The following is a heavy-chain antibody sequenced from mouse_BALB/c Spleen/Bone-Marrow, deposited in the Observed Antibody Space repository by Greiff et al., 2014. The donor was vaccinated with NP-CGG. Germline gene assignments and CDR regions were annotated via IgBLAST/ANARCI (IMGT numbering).Heavy chain of an antibody. J-gene: IGHJ2*01. D-gene: IGHD1-1*01. CDR1: GFNIKDTY. CDR3: ASYVYGYYFDY. Sequence: EVQLQQSGAELVKPGASVKLSCTASGFNIKDTYMHWVKQRPEQGLEWIGRIDPANGNTKYDPKFQGKATITADTSSNTAYLQLSSLTSDDTAVYYCASYVYGYYFDYWGQGTTLTVSS. V-gene: IGHV14-3*02. CDR2: IDPANGNT.